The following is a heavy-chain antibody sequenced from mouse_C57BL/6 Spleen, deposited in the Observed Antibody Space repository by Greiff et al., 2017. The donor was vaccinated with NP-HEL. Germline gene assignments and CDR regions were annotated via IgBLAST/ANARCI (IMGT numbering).Heavy chain of an antibody. V-gene: IGHV1-78*01. CDR3: ASVRYYGSSLDY. D-gene: IGHD1-1*01. CDR1: GYTFTDPT. J-gene: IGHJ2*01. Sequence: QVQLQQSDAELVKPGASVKISCKVSGYTFTDPTIHWMKQRPEQVLDWIGYIYPRDGSTKYNEKFKCKSTLTADKSSSTAYMQLNSLTSEDSAVYFCASVRYYGSSLDYWGQGTTLTVSS. CDR2: IYPRDGST.